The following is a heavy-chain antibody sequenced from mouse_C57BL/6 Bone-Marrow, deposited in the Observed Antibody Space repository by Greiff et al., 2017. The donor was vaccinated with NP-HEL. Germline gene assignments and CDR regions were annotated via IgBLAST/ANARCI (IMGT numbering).Heavy chain of an antibody. CDR3: ARQAAMDY. V-gene: IGHV5-6*01. CDR1: GFTFSSYG. Sequence: EVQLVESGGDLVKPGGSLKLSCAASGFTFSSYGMSWVRQTPDKRLEWVATISSGGSYTYYPDSVKGRFTISRDNAKNTLYLQMSSLKSEDTAMYYRARQAAMDYWGQGTSVTVSS. J-gene: IGHJ4*01. CDR2: ISSGGSYT.